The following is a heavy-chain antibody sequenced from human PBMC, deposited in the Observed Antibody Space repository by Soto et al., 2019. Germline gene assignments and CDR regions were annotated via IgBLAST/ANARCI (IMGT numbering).Heavy chain of an antibody. J-gene: IGHJ6*02. D-gene: IGHD2-21*01. CDR1: GGDFSNYA. V-gene: IGHV1-69*13. CDR3: ARDSLIPSAADYYFDMDV. Sequence: GASLQVSCKASGGDFSNYAISWVRQAPGRGPEWMGGIIPIFRTATYAQKFQGRVTITADDSTRTAYMELSGLTSEDTADYYCARDSLIPSAADYYFDMDVWGQGTTVTVAS. CDR2: IIPIFRTA.